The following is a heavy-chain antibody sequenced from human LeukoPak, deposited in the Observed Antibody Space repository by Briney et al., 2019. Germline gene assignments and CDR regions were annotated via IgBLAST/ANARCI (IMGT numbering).Heavy chain of an antibody. V-gene: IGHV3-74*01. Sequence: PGGSLRLSCAASGFTFNSYWMHWVRQAPGKGLVWFSRINSDGSDTVYADSVKGRFTISRDNAKNTVYLQTNSLRAEDTAVYFCARGDDYGDYWGQGTLVTVSS. J-gene: IGHJ4*02. CDR2: INSDGSDT. CDR3: ARGDDYGDY. CDR1: GFTFNSYW.